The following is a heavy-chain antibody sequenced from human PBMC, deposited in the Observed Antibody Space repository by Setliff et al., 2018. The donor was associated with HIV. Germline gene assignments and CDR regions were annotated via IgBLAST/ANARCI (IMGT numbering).Heavy chain of an antibody. V-gene: IGHV3-7*01. Sequence: PGGSLRLSCAASGFAFSGHQMSWVRQAPGKGLEWVAKIKQDGSVKYYVDSVKGRFTISRDNAKNSLYLQMNSPRAEDTAMYYCARDWRHGYDLNFDYWGQGTLVTVSS. J-gene: IGHJ4*02. CDR1: GFAFSGHQ. D-gene: IGHD5-12*01. CDR2: IKQDGSVK. CDR3: ARDWRHGYDLNFDY.